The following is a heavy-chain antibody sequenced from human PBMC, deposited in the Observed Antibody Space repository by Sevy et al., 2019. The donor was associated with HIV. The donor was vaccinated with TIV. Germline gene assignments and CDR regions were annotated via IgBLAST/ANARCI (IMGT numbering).Heavy chain of an antibody. CDR1: GFTVSNNY. V-gene: IGHV3-53*01. Sequence: GGSLRLSCAASGFTVSNNYMSWVRQAPGKGLEWVSVIYGGGGTYYADSVKGRFTISRDNSRNTLYLQMNSLRAEDTAGYYCAREGDYYGMDVWGQGTTVTVSS. CDR2: IYGGGGT. J-gene: IGHJ6*02. CDR3: AREGDYYGMDV. D-gene: IGHD3-10*01.